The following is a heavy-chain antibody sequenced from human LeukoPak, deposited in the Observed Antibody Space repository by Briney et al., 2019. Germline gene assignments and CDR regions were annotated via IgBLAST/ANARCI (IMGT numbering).Heavy chain of an antibody. CDR2: ISGSGGST. CDR1: GFTFSSYA. J-gene: IGHJ4*02. Sequence: PGGSLRLSCAASGFTFSSYAMSWVRQAPGKGLEWVSAISGSGGSTYYADSVKGRFTISRDNSKNTLYLQMNSLRAEDTAVYYCAKCDTRVTIFGVVDYWGQGTLVPVSS. CDR3: AKCDTRVTIFGVVDY. D-gene: IGHD3-3*01. V-gene: IGHV3-23*01.